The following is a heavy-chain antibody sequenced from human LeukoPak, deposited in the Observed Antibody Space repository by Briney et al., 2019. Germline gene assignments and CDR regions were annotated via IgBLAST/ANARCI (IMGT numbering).Heavy chain of an antibody. J-gene: IGHJ4*02. V-gene: IGHV1-69*06. CDR1: GGTFSSYA. D-gene: IGHD6-13*01. Sequence: SVKVSCKASGGTFSSYAISWVRQAPGQGLEWMGGIIPIFGTANYAQKFQGRVTITADKSTSTAYMELSSLRSEDTAVYYCARGYSSSWYFDYWGQGTLVTVSS. CDR3: ARGYSSSWYFDY. CDR2: IIPIFGTA.